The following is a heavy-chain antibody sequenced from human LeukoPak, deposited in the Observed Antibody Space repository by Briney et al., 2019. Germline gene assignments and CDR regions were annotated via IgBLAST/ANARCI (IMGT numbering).Heavy chain of an antibody. J-gene: IGHJ4*02. CDR2: INHSGST. CDR3: ARGSRVDY. CDR1: GGSISSSSYY. Sequence: SETLSLTCTVSGGSISSSSYYWGWIRQPPGKGLEWIGEINHSGSTNYNPSLKSRVTISVDTSKNQFSLKLGSVTAADTAVYYCARGSRVDYWGQGTLVTVSS. V-gene: IGHV4-39*07.